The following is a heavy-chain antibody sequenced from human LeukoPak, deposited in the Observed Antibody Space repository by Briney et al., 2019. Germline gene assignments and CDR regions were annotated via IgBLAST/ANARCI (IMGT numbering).Heavy chain of an antibody. CDR2: INHSGST. D-gene: IGHD6-13*01. V-gene: IGHV4-34*01. CDR1: GGSISSYY. Sequence: PSETLSLTCTVSGGSISSYYWSWIRQPPGKGLEWIGEINHSGSTNYNPSLKSRVTISVDTSKNQFSLKLSSVTAADTAVYYCARGLVVDYWGQGTLVTVSS. J-gene: IGHJ4*02. CDR3: ARGLVVDY.